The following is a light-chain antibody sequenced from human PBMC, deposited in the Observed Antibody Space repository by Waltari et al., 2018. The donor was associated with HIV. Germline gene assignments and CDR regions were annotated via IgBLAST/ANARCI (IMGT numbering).Light chain of an antibody. CDR1: SLSGQY. Sequence: SYELTQPPSLSVSPGHTATITFSGDSLSGQYASWYQQKPGQAPGAIIYKYTERPSGVPERFSGSSSGKTVTLIINEAQTEDEADYYGPAADSSGGVRVFGGGTRLSVL. J-gene: IGLJ3*02. CDR3: PAADSSGGVRV. V-gene: IGLV3-25*03. CDR2: KYT.